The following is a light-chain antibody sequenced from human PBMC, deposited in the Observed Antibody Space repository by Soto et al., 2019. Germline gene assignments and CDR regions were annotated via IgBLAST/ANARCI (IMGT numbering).Light chain of an antibody. J-gene: IGKJ1*01. CDR3: QQYDNWPWT. Sequence: EIVMTQSPATLSVSPGGIATLSCRASQSISDTLAWYQQKPGQAPRLLIYGASRRATGFPARFSGSWSGTDCTLTISSLQSEDVAVYYCQQYDNWPWTLGQGTKVDI. CDR1: QSISDT. V-gene: IGKV3-15*01. CDR2: GAS.